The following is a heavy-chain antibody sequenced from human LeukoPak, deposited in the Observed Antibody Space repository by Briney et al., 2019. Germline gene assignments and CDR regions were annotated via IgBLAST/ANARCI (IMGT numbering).Heavy chain of an antibody. J-gene: IGHJ6*02. CDR3: ARDSYGMDV. CDR2: VWYGRRNN. V-gene: IGHV3-30*04. CDR1: GFTFTNYA. Sequence: RSGGSLRLSCAASGFTFTNYAMHWVRRAPGKGLEWVAVVWYGRRNNDYADSVKGRFTISRDNSKNAVYLQMTSLTLEDTAVYYCARDSYGMDVWGQGTTVTVSS.